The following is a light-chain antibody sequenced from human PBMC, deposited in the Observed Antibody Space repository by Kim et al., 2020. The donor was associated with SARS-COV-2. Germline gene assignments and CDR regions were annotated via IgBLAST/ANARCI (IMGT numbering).Light chain of an antibody. CDR3: AAWDGSLNGVV. J-gene: IGLJ2*01. V-gene: IGLV1-44*01. CDR2: SND. CDR1: SSNIVSNT. Sequence: GQGVTVACSGSSSNIVSNTVNWYQQLPGTAPNLLIYSNDQRPSGVPDRISGSKSGTSASLAISGLQSEDEADYYCAAWDGSLNGVVFGGGTQLTVL.